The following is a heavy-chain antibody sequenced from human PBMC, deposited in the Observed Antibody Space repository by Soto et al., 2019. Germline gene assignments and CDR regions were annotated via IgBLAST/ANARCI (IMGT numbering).Heavy chain of an antibody. J-gene: IGHJ6*03. V-gene: IGHV4-34*01. Sequence: QVQLQQWGAGLLKPSETLSLTCAVYGGSFSGYYWSWIRQPPGKGLEWIGEINHSGSTHYNPYLKSRVTISVYTSKNQFSLKLSSVTAAETAVYYCARSTERYYYMDVWGKGTTVTVSS. CDR1: GGSFSGYY. CDR3: ARSTERYYYMDV. CDR2: INHSGST.